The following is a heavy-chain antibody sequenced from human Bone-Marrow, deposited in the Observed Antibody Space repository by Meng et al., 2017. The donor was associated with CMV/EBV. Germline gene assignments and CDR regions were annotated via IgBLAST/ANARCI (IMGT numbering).Heavy chain of an antibody. J-gene: IGHJ4*02. CDR3: ARFGVVVPAGSQAQALSH. V-gene: IGHV1-8*01. CDR1: GYTFTSYD. Sequence: ASVKVSCKASGYTFTSYDINWVRQATGQGLEWMGWMNPNSGNTGYAQKFQGRVTMTRNTSISTAYMELSSLRSEDTAVYYCARFGVVVPAGSQAQALSHWGQGTVVTVSS. CDR2: MNPNSGNT. D-gene: IGHD2-2*01.